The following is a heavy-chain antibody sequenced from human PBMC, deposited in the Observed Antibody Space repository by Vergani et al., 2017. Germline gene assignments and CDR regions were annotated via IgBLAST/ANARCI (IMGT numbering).Heavy chain of an antibody. CDR3: ARDCTSGGCPDNYGMDV. CDR1: GFTFSDFS. CDR2: IGSSGPYI. Sequence: VQLVESGGGLVKPGGSLRLSCAASGFTFSDFSMSWVRQAPGKGLEWVAFIGSSGPYINYADSVKGRFIISRDNTNNSLFLQLRSLRAEDAAVYYCARDCTSGGCPDNYGMDVWGKWATFTVSS. D-gene: IGHD2-8*01. J-gene: IGHJ6*04. V-gene: IGHV3-21*06.